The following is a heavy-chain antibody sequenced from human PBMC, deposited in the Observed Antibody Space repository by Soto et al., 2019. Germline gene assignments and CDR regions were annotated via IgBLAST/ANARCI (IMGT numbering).Heavy chain of an antibody. V-gene: IGHV3-11*06. CDR1: GFTFSDFY. CDR2: ISPKSNYR. CDR3: VRGGGGGQFDS. D-gene: IGHD2-21*01. J-gene: IGHJ4*02. Sequence: GGSLRLSCEASGFTFSDFYMSWIRQAPGKGLEWLSYISPKSNYREYAESVKGRHTISRDNAKNSLSLQMNSLRVEDTAVYYCVRGGGGGQFDSWGQGTLVTVSA.